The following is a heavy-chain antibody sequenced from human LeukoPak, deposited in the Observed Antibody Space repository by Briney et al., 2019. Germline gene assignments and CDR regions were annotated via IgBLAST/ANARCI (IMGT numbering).Heavy chain of an antibody. V-gene: IGHV4-34*01. J-gene: IGHJ4*02. CDR2: IXHIGST. D-gene: IGHD2-2*01. Sequence: SFXXXYWSWIXXXPXXXXXXXXEIXHIGSTNYNPSLKSRVTISVDTSKNQFSLKLSSVTAADTAVYYCASTGGYCSSTSCYPIFDYWGQGTLVTVSS. CDR1: SFXXXY. CDR3: ASTGGYCSSTSCYPIFDY.